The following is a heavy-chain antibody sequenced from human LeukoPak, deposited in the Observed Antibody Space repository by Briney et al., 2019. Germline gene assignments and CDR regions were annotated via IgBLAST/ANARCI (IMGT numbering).Heavy chain of an antibody. V-gene: IGHV4-34*01. J-gene: IGHJ4*02. CDR2: INHSGST. CDR3: ARGPAPRWDSSPVAN. Sequence: SETLSPTCAVYGGSFSGYYWSWIRQPPGKGLEWIGEINHSGSTNYNPSLKSRVTISVDTSKNQFSLKLSSVTAADTAVYYCARGPAPRWDSSPVANWGQGTLVTVSS. D-gene: IGHD6-13*01. CDR1: GGSFSGYY.